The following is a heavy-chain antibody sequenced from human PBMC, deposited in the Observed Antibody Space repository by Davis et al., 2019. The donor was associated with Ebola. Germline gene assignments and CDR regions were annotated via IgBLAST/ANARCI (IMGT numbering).Heavy chain of an antibody. CDR2: IYYSGST. Sequence: SETLSLTCTVSGGSISSYYWSWIRQPPGKGLEWIGYIYYSGSTNYNPSLKSRVTISVDTSKNQFSLKLSSVTAADTAVYYCARGASRIQLWSHPFFDYWGQGTLVTVSS. J-gene: IGHJ4*02. D-gene: IGHD5-18*01. V-gene: IGHV4-59*01. CDR1: GGSISSYY. CDR3: ARGASRIQLWSHPFFDY.